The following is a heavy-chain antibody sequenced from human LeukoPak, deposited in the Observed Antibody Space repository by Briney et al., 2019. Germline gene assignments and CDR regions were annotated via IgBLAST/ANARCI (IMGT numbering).Heavy chain of an antibody. D-gene: IGHD2-21*02. Sequence: SETLSLTCAVYGGSFSGYYWSWIRQPPGKGLEWIGEINHSGSTNYNPSLKSRVTISVDTSKNQFSLKLSSVTAADTAVYYCARGGAYCGGDCYSTLNWFDPWGQGTLVTVSS. CDR2: INHSGST. V-gene: IGHV4-34*01. CDR1: GGSFSGYY. J-gene: IGHJ5*02. CDR3: ARGGAYCGGDCYSTLNWFDP.